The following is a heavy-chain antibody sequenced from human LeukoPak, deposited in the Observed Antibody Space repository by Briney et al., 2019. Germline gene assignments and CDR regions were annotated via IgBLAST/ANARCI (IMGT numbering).Heavy chain of an antibody. V-gene: IGHV3-21*01. CDR3: AREDDFWSGSYGPFDY. Sequence: GGSLRLSCAGSGFALKSYSLTWVRQAPGKGLEWVSSISSTSAYIHYADSVKGRFTISRDNVDNVVYLEMNSLGAEDTAVYYCAREDDFWSGSYGPFDYWGQGTLVTVSS. CDR2: ISSTSAYI. J-gene: IGHJ4*02. CDR1: GFALKSYS. D-gene: IGHD3-3*01.